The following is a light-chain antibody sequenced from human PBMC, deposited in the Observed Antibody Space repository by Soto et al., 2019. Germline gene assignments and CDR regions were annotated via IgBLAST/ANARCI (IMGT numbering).Light chain of an antibody. Sequence: QSVLTQPTSASGTPGQRVTISCSGTSSNIGSYYVYWYQQLPGTAPKLLIYSNDQRPSGVPDRFSGSKSGTSASLAISGLRSEDAANYYCAAWDDSLSVVFGGGTQLTVL. CDR2: SND. V-gene: IGLV1-47*02. J-gene: IGLJ2*01. CDR1: SSNIGSYY. CDR3: AAWDDSLSVV.